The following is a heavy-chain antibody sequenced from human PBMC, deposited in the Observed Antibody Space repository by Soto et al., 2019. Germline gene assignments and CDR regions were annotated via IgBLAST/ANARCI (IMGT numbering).Heavy chain of an antibody. J-gene: IGHJ6*02. CDR1: GGSISSSSYY. D-gene: IGHD6-19*01. V-gene: IGHV4-39*07. CDR2: IFYSGST. Sequence: SETLSLTCTVSGGSISSSSYYWGWIRQPPGKGLEWIGSIFYSGSTYYNPSLKSRVTISVDTSKNQFSLKLSSVTAADTAVYYCARINSGWPHGSRLDVWGQGTTVTVSS. CDR3: ARINSGWPHGSRLDV.